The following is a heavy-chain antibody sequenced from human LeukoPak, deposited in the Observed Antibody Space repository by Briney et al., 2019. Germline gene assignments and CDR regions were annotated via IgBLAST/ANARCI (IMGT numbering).Heavy chain of an antibody. V-gene: IGHV3-21*01. CDR1: GFTFDTYN. J-gene: IGHJ6*04. CDR2: IRSYSSYI. D-gene: IGHD3-10*02. CDR3: AELGITMIGGV. Sequence: GGSLRLSCAASGFTFDTYNFNWVRQAPGKGLEWVASIRSYSSYIHYADSVKGRFTISRDDAKKSLYLQMNSLRAEDTAVYYCAELGITMIGGVWGKGTTVTISS.